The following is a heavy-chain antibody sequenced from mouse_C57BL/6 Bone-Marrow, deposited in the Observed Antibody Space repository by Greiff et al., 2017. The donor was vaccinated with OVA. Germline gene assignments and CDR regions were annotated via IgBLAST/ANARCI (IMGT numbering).Heavy chain of an antibody. D-gene: IGHD2-5*01. J-gene: IGHJ4*01. Sequence: QVQLQQSGAELVRPGTSVKVSCKASGYAFTNYLIEWVKQRPGQGLEWIGVINPGSGGTNYNEKFKGKATLTADKSSSTAYMQLSSLTSEDSAVCYCGRGYSNVYAMDYWGQGTSVTVSS. V-gene: IGHV1-54*01. CDR1: GYAFTNYL. CDR3: GRGYSNVYAMDY. CDR2: INPGSGGT.